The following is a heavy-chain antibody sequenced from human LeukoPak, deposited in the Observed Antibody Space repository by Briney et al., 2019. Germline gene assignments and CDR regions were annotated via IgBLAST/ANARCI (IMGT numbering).Heavy chain of an antibody. Sequence: PGGSLRLSCAASGFTFRIYWMSWVRQAPGKGLEWVANIKQDGSEKYYVDSVRGRFTLSRDNAKNLLYLQMDSLRAEDTAVYYCASSVGGFFDYWGQGNLVTVSS. V-gene: IGHV3-7*01. D-gene: IGHD5/OR15-5a*01. CDR3: ASSVGGFFDY. CDR1: GFTFRIYW. J-gene: IGHJ4*02. CDR2: IKQDGSEK.